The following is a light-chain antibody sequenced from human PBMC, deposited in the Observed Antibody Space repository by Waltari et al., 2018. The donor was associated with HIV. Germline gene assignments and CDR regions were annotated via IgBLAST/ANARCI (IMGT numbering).Light chain of an antibody. Sequence: QSALTPPASVSGSPGQSITISCTGTSSDVGRYNLVSWYQQHPGKAPKLMIYEGSKRPSGVSNRFSGSKSGNTASLTISGLQAEDEADYYCCSYAGSSTHVVFGGGTKLTVL. CDR2: EGS. V-gene: IGLV2-23*01. CDR1: SSDVGRYNL. CDR3: CSYAGSSTHVV. J-gene: IGLJ2*01.